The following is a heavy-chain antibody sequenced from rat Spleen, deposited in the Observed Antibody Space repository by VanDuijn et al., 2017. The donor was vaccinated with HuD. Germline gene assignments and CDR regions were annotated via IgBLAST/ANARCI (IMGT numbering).Heavy chain of an antibody. J-gene: IGHJ2*01. Sequence: QARLKEAGPCLVQPSPPLSLPRTVPSFSFTIYIVSCIRKPPGKGLEWMGVMLSGGNTDYHSALKSRLSISRDTSKNQVLLKMNSLQSEDTTTYYCAREVLTGRGYYFDYWGQGVMVTVSS. D-gene: IGHD5-1*01. CDR1: SFSFTIYI. CDR2: MLSGGNT. V-gene: IGHV2-45*01. CDR3: AREVLTGRGYYFDY.